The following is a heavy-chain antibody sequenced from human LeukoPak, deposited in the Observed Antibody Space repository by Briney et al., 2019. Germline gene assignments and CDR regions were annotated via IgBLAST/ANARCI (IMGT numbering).Heavy chain of an antibody. CDR2: IESDGRRT. V-gene: IGHV3-74*03. CDR1: GFTFSSTW. D-gene: IGHD2-2*01. Sequence: TGGSLRLSCAASGFTFSSTWMHWVRQVPGKELVWVARIESDGRRTTYAESVKGRFTISRDNAKNTLYLEMNSLRVEDTAVYYCARDWSHAIDYWGQGTLVTVSS. CDR3: ARDWSHAIDY. J-gene: IGHJ4*02.